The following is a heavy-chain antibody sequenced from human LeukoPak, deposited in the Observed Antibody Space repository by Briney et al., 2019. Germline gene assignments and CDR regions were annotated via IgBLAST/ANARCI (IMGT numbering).Heavy chain of an antibody. CDR3: ARGYYYGSGSYRKVVLDV. V-gene: IGHV4-34*01. Sequence: SETLSLTCAVYGGSFSGYYWSWIRQPPGKGLEWTGEINHSGSTNYNPSLKSRVTISVDTSKNQFSLKLSSVTAADTAVYYCARGYYYGSGSYRKVVLDVWGQGTTVTVSS. J-gene: IGHJ6*02. CDR2: INHSGST. D-gene: IGHD3-10*01. CDR1: GGSFSGYY.